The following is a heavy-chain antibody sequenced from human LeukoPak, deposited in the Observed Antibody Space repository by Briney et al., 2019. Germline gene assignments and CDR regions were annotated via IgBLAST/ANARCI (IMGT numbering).Heavy chain of an antibody. CDR1: GGSISSYY. J-gene: IGHJ6*03. CDR3: ARAVWSVGAELWDYYYYYMDV. CDR2: IYTSGST. V-gene: IGHV4-4*07. Sequence: PSETLSLTCTVSGGSISSYYWSWIRQPAGKGLEWIGRIYTSGSTNYNPSLKSRVTMSVDTSKNQFSLKLSSVTAADTAVYYCARAVWSVGAELWDYYYYYMDVWGKGTTVTISS. D-gene: IGHD1-26*01.